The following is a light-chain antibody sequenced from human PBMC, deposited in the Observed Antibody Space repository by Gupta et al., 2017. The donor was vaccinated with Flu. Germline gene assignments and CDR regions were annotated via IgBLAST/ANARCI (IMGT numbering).Light chain of an antibody. J-gene: IGLJ2*01. CDR1: SSDVGGYNY. CDR2: EVS. V-gene: IGLV2-8*01. CDR3: SSNAGSNNLV. Sequence: SVTISCTGTSSDVGGYNYVSWYQQHPGKAPKLMIYEVSKRPSGVPDRFSGSKSGHTASLTVSGLQAEDEADYYCSSNAGSNNLVFGGGTKLTGL.